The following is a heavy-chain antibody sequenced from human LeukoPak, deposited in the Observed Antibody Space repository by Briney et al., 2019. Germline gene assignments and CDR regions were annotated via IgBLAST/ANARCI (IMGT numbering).Heavy chain of an antibody. CDR3: ARVPGIKRYCSSTSYSVSGWFDP. J-gene: IGHJ5*02. CDR1: GYSISSGYY. V-gene: IGHV4-38-2*01. CDR2: IYHSGST. D-gene: IGHD2-2*01. Sequence: SETLSLTCAVSGYSISSGYYWGWIRQPPGKGLEWIGSIYHSGSTYYNPSLKSRVTISVDTSKNQFSLKLSSVTAADTAVYYCARVPGIKRYCSSTSYSVSGWFDPWGQGTLVTVSS.